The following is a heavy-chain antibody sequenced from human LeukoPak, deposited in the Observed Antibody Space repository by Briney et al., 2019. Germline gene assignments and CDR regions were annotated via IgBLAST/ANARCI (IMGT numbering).Heavy chain of an antibody. J-gene: IGHJ3*02. CDR3: ARELDSSSGAFDI. CDR1: GGSISSYY. V-gene: IGHV4-59*01. D-gene: IGHD6-6*01. CDR2: IYYSGST. Sequence: PSETLSLTCTVSGGSISSYYWSWIRQPPGKGLEWIGYIYYSGSTNYNPSLKSRVTISVDTSKNQFSLKLSSVTAADTAVYYCARELDSSSGAFDIWGQGTMVTVSS.